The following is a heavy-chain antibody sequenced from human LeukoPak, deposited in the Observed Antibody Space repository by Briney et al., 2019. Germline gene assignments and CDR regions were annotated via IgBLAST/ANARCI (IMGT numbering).Heavy chain of an antibody. CDR3: AKVGYCGGDCYPYYFDY. Sequence: GGSLRLSCAASGFTFSSYAMSCVRQAPGKGLEWVSAISGSGGSTYYADSVKGRFTISRDNSKNTLYLQMNSLRAEDTAVYYCAKVGYCGGDCYPYYFDYWGQGTLVTVSS. CDR1: GFTFSSYA. V-gene: IGHV3-23*01. D-gene: IGHD2-21*02. J-gene: IGHJ4*02. CDR2: ISGSGGST.